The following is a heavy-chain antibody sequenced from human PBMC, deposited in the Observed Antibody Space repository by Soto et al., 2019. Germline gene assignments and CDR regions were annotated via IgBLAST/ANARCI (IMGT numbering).Heavy chain of an antibody. V-gene: IGHV4-30-2*01. CDR1: GGSISSGGYS. D-gene: IGHD3-10*01. CDR2: IYHSGST. CDR3: ARTGITMPFSPGV. J-gene: IGHJ6*02. Sequence: QLQLQESGSGLVKPSQTLSLTCAVSGGSISSGGYSWSWIRQPPGKGLEWIGYIYHSGSTYYNPSLKSRVTISVDRSKNQFSLKLSSVTAADTAVYYCARTGITMPFSPGVWGQGTTVTVSS.